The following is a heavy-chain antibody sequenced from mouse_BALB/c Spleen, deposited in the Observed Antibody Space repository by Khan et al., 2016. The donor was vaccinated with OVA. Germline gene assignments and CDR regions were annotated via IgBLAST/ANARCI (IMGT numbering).Heavy chain of an antibody. CDR3: SRSGYGSFAY. D-gene: IGHD2-2*01. CDR1: GYTFTSYY. CDR2: INPSSGGT. V-gene: IGHV1S81*02. J-gene: IGHJ3*01. Sequence: QQSGAELVKPGASVRLSCKASGYTFTSYYLYWVKQRPGQGLEWIGDINPSSGGTNFNEKFKSKATLTVDKSSSTAYIQLNSLTSEDSAVYYCSRSGYGSFAYWGQGTLVTVSA.